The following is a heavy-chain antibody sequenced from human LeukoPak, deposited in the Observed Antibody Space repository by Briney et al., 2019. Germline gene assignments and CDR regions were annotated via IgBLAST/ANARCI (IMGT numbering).Heavy chain of an antibody. CDR2: ILNDGSTR. J-gene: IGHJ4*02. V-gene: IGHV3-30-3*01. D-gene: IGHD4-23*01. CDR3: ARGRGGNGFSHVDY. CDR1: GFTFSGFG. Sequence: GRSLRLSCAASGFTFSGFGMHWVRQAPGKGLEWVTFILNDGSTRYYADSVKGRFTISRDNSKNTLFLQMDSLRPGDTGVYFCARGRGGNGFSHVDYWGQGTLVTVSS.